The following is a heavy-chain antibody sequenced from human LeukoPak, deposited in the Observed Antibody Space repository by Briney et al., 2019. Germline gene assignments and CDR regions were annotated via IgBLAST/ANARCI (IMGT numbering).Heavy chain of an antibody. CDR2: ISAYNGNA. V-gene: IGHV1-18*01. D-gene: IGHD3-22*01. CDR3: ARYRLSDSPINWFDP. J-gene: IGHJ5*02. CDR1: GYIFSSFG. Sequence: ASVKVSCKASGYIFSSFGITWVRQAPGQGLEWMGWISAYNGNANHPEKLQGRVTMTTDTSTKTAYMELRSLRSDDTAVYYCARYRLSDSPINWFDPWGQGTLVTVSS.